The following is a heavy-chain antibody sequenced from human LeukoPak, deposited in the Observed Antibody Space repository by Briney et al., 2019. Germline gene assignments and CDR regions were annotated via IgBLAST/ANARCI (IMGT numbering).Heavy chain of an antibody. D-gene: IGHD6-13*01. CDR2: VYYSGST. J-gene: IGHJ4*02. CDR3: ARGRYLTTLGGAAAGILDN. Sequence: PSETLSLTCTVSGGSISSSSYFWGWIRQPPGKGLEWIGNVYYSGSTCYNPSLKSRVTISVDTSNTQFSLKLSSVAAADTAVYYCARGRYLTTLGGAAAGILDNWGKGTLVTVSS. CDR1: GGSISSSSYF. V-gene: IGHV4-39*01.